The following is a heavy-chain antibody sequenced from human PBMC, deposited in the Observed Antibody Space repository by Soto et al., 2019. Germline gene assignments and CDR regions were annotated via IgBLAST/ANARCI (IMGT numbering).Heavy chain of an antibody. D-gene: IGHD3-22*01. J-gene: IGHJ3*02. CDR2: IIPIFGTA. V-gene: IGHV1-69*06. CDR1: GRTFSSYA. CDR3: ARDFYYYDSSGSPYVDAFDI. Sequence: SSVMVSCTASGRTFSSYAISCVRPAPLQGLEGMGGIIPIFGTANYAQKFQGRVTITADKSTSTAYMELSSLRSEDTAVYYCARDFYYYDSSGSPYVDAFDIWGQGTMVTVSS.